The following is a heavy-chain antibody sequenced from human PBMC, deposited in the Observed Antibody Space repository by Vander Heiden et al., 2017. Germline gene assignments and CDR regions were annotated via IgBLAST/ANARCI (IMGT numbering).Heavy chain of an antibody. D-gene: IGHD5-12*01. CDR2: ISSRSTSI. CDR3: ARSLERWLPYCDS. CDR1: GFTFSDYY. V-gene: IGHV3-11*01. J-gene: IGHJ4*02. Sequence: QVHLVESGGDLVKPGGSLRLSCAASGFTFSDYYMSWIRQAPGKGLEWVSYISSRSTSINYAESVKGRFTISRDNAKNSLYLQMKSLRPEDTAVYYSARSLERWLPYCDSWGQGTLVTVSS.